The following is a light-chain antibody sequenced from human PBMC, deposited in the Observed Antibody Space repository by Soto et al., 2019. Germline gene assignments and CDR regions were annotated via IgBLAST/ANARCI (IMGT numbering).Light chain of an antibody. CDR1: QSVSSK. J-gene: IGKJ4*01. Sequence: EIVMTQSPATLSVSPGERATLSCRASQSVSSKLAWYQQKPGQAPRLLIYGASTRATGIPARFSDSGSGTEFTLTISSLQSEDFAVYYCQQYNNWPRPLTFGGGTKVEI. CDR3: QQYNNWPRPLT. CDR2: GAS. V-gene: IGKV3-15*01.